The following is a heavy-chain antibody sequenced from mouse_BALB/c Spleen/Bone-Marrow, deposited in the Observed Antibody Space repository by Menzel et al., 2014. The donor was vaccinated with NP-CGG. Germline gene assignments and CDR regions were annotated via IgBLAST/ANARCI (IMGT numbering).Heavy chain of an antibody. J-gene: IGHJ1*01. CDR2: IRSKAKGYTT. CDR1: GLTFTDYY. D-gene: IGHD2-1*01. Sequence: EVKLVESGGGWVQPGGSLRLSCATSGLTFTDYYMSWVRQPPGKALEWLGFIRSKAKGYTTEYSASVKGRFTTSRDNYQNILYLQMTALRAEESATYYCARDINYGNYWYFDVLCAGTPVTVSS. V-gene: IGHV7-3*02. CDR3: ARDINYGNYWYFDV.